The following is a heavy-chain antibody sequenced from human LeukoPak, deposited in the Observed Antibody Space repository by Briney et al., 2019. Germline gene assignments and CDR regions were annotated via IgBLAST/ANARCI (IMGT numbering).Heavy chain of an antibody. CDR1: GGSISSSNW. D-gene: IGHD1-1*01. J-gene: IGHJ3*02. CDR2: IYHSGST. CDR3: ARQGGTGRDAFDI. Sequence: PSGTLSLTCAVSGGSISSSNWWSWVRQPPGKGLEWIGEIYHSGSTNYNPSLKSRVTISVDKSKNQFSLKLSSVTAADTAVYYRARQGGTGRDAFDIWGQGTMVTVSS. V-gene: IGHV4-4*02.